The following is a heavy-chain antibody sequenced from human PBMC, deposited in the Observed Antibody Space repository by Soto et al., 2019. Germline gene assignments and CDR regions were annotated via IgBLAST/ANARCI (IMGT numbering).Heavy chain of an antibody. V-gene: IGHV1-18*01. D-gene: IGHD2-21*02. CDR3: ARAQVVTAIEVNGMDV. CDR2: ISAYNGNT. J-gene: IGHJ6*02. CDR1: GYTFTSYG. Sequence: GASVKVSFKASGYTFTSYGISWVRQAPGQGLEWMGWISAYNGNTNYAQKLQGRVTMTTDTSTSTAYMELRSLRSDDTAMYYCARAQVVTAIEVNGMDVWGQGTTVTVSS.